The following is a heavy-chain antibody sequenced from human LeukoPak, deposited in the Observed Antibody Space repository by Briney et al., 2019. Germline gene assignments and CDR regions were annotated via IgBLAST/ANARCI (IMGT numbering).Heavy chain of an antibody. D-gene: IGHD6-19*01. Sequence: ASVKVSCKASRYTFTSYGISWVRQAPGQGLDWMGWTSAYNGNTNYAQKLQGRVTMTTDTSTSTAYKELRSLRSDDRAVYYCARDRGIAVAETTYNWFDPWGQGTLVTVSS. CDR2: TSAYNGNT. CDR3: ARDRGIAVAETTYNWFDP. J-gene: IGHJ5*02. CDR1: RYTFTSYG. V-gene: IGHV1-18*01.